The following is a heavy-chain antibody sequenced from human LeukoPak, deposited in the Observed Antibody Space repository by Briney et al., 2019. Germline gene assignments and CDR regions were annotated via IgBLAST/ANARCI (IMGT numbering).Heavy chain of an antibody. CDR1: GYTFNTYY. D-gene: IGHD1-1*01. CDR3: ARGPRGQRFDY. Sequence: GAPVKVPCKASGYTFNTYYIHWVRQAPGQGLEWMGLINPGGGDTSYAQNLQGRVTMTRDTSTSTVYLELSNLRSEDTAVYYCARGPRGQRFDYWGQGTLVTVSS. CDR2: INPGGGDT. V-gene: IGHV1-46*02. J-gene: IGHJ4*02.